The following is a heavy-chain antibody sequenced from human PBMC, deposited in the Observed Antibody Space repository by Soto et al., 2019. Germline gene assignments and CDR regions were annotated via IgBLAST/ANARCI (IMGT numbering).Heavy chain of an antibody. CDR2: IYYSGST. Sequence: SETLSLTCTVSGGSISSYYWSWIRQPPGKGLEWIGYIYYSGSTNYNPSLKSRVTISVDTSKNQFSLKLSSVTAADTAVYYCARGKIVNWQQLVRTGYYYGMDVWGQGTTVTVSS. CDR3: ARGKIVNWQQLVRTGYYYGMDV. CDR1: GGSISSYY. V-gene: IGHV4-59*08. J-gene: IGHJ6*02. D-gene: IGHD6-13*01.